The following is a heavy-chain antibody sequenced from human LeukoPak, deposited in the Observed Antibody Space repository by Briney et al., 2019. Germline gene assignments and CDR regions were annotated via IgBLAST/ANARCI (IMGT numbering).Heavy chain of an antibody. D-gene: IGHD1-26*01. CDR3: ARRGGSYYYFDY. CDR1: GYTFTGYC. J-gene: IGHJ4*02. Sequence: ASVKVSCKASGYTFTGYCMHWVRQAPGQGLEWMGRINPNSGGTNYAQKFQGRVTMTRDTSISTAYMELSRLRSDDTAVYYCARRGGSYYYFDYWGRGTLVTVSS. CDR2: INPNSGGT. V-gene: IGHV1-2*06.